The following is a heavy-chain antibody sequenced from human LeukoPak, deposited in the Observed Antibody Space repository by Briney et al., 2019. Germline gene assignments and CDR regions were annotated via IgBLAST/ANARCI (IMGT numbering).Heavy chain of an antibody. J-gene: IGHJ6*04. CDR2: INSDGSST. D-gene: IGHD3-10*02. Sequence: GGSLRLSCAASGFTFSNYAMHWVRQAPGKGLVWVSRINSDGSSTIYADSVKGRFTISRDNAKNSLYLQMNSLRAQDTAVYYCAELGITMIGGVWGKGTTVTISS. CDR3: AELGITMIGGV. V-gene: IGHV3-74*01. CDR1: GFTFSNYA.